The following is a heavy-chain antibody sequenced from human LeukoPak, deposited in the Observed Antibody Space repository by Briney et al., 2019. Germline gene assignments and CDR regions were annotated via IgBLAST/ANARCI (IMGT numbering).Heavy chain of an antibody. Sequence: PGGSLRLSCAASGFTQCRYGIHWLRQAPGKGLEWVAVIWYDGSNKYYADSVKGRFTISRDNSKNTLYLQMNSLRAEDTAVYYCAKDGLLRYLQFGGQGTLVTVSS. V-gene: IGHV3-30*02. J-gene: IGHJ4*02. CDR1: GFTQCRYG. CDR2: IWYDGSNK. D-gene: IGHD2-15*01. CDR3: AKDGLLRYLQF.